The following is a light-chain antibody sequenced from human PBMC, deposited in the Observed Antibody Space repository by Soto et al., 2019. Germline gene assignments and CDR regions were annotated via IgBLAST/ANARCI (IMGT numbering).Light chain of an antibody. Sequence: DVVMTQSPLSLPVTLGQPASISCRSNQSLVYIDGIAYCSWFQQRPGRSPRRLIYKVSNRDSGVPARFSGSGSGTDFALKISRVEADDVGVYYCMQATHWPITFGQGTRLEIK. CDR3: MQATHWPIT. J-gene: IGKJ5*01. CDR1: QSLVYIDGIAY. V-gene: IGKV2-30*01. CDR2: KVS.